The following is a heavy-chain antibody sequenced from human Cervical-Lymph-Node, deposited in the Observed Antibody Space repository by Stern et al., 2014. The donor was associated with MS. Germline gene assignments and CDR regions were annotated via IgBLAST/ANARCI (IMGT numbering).Heavy chain of an antibody. CDR2: IYWDDDE. V-gene: IGHV2-5*02. J-gene: IGHJ6*02. CDR1: GFSLSTSGVG. CDR3: AHTTVTFDEAYGLDV. Sequence: ITLKESGPTLVKPTQTLTLTCTFSGFSLSTSGVGVGWIRQPPGKALEWLAVIYWDDDERYSPSLRSRLTITKDTAKSQVVLTMANGDTVDTGTYFCAHTTVTFDEAYGLDVWGQGTTVTVSS. D-gene: IGHD4-17*01.